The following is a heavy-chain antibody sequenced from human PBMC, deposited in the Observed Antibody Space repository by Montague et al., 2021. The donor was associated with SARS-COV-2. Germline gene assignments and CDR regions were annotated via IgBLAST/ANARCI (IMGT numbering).Heavy chain of an antibody. D-gene: IGHD2-21*02. Sequence: TLSLICTVSGGAINRGDYYWTWIRQPPGKGLEWIGNIYSTGDTSYSPSLKGRVGISLDTSKNQVSLNLRSVAAADTAVYYCAREVVHVDVLTDIQKILYYGLDVWGQGTTVVVSS. CDR1: GGAINRGDYY. CDR3: AREVVHVDVLTDIQKILYYGLDV. CDR2: IYSTGDT. J-gene: IGHJ6*02. V-gene: IGHV4-30-4*08.